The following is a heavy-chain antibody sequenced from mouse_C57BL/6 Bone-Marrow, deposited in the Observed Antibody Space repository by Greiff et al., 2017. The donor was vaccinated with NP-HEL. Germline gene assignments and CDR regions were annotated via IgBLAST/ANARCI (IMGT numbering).Heavy chain of an antibody. J-gene: IGHJ1*03. CDR1: GYAFSSSW. Sequence: QVQLKESGPELVKPGASVKISCKASGYAFSSSWMNWVKQRPGKGLEWIGRIYPGDGDTTYNGKFKGKATLTADKSSSTAYMQLSSLTSEDSAVYFCARPITTVVATDGWYFDVWGTGTTVTVSS. CDR2: IYPGDGDT. CDR3: ARPITTVVATDGWYFDV. V-gene: IGHV1-82*01. D-gene: IGHD1-1*01.